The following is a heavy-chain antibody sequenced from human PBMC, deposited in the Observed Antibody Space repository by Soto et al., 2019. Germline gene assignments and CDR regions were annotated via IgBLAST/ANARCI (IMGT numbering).Heavy chain of an antibody. V-gene: IGHV4-39*01. CDR3: ARISVASRYMDV. CDR1: GGSISSSSYY. D-gene: IGHD5-12*01. Sequence: PSETLSLTCTVSGGSISSSSYYWGWIRQSPGKGLEWIGSFYYSGSTYYSPSLKSRVTISGDTSKKQISLRLSSVTATDTAAYYCARISVASRYMDVWGKGAAVTVS. CDR2: FYYSGST. J-gene: IGHJ6*03.